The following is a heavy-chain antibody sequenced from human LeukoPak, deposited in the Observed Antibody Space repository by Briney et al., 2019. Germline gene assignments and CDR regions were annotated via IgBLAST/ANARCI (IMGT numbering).Heavy chain of an antibody. Sequence: GGSLRLSCAASGFSFSNSWMTSVRQSPGKGLEWVANIKQDGSETYYVDSVMGRFTISRLNAKNSVYLQMNSLGAEYTAVYYCARDRSISGVVTIDFWGQGTLVTVSS. CDR3: ARDRSISGVVTIDF. CDR2: IKQDGSET. V-gene: IGHV3-7*01. CDR1: GFSFSNSW. D-gene: IGHD3-3*01. J-gene: IGHJ4*02.